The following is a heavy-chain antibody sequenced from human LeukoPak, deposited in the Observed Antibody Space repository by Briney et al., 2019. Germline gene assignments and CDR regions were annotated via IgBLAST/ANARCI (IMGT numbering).Heavy chain of an antibody. V-gene: IGHV1-2*02. CDR1: GHTFTGYY. CDR2: INPNSGGT. J-gene: IGHJ4*02. D-gene: IGHD1-1*01. CDR3: ARGVGKRDRTSFDY. Sequence: GASVKVCCKASGHTFTGYYMHWVRQAPGQGLEWRGWINPNSGGTNYAQKFQGRVTMTRDTSISAAYMELSRLRSDDTAVYYCARGVGKRDRTSFDYWGQGTLVTVSS.